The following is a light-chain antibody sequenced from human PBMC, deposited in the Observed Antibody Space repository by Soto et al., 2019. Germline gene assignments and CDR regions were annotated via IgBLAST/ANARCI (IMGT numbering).Light chain of an antibody. CDR3: TSWTTSTTMI. CDR2: DVN. J-gene: IGLJ2*01. CDR1: RSDIGAYNF. Sequence: QSVLTQPASVSGSPGQSITISCTGTRSDIGAYNFVSWYQQHPGEVPKLILYDVNVRPSGVSNRFSGSKSGNTASLTISGLQADYEADYYCTSWTTSTTMIFGGGTKVTVL. V-gene: IGLV2-14*03.